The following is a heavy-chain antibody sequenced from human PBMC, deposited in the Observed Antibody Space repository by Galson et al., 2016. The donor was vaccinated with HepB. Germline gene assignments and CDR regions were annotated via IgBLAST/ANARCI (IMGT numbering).Heavy chain of an antibody. CDR2: ISHTDNT. D-gene: IGHD3-3*01. Sequence: LEWIGFISHTDNTYYNPSLTSRVTISVDRSKNQFSLKLNSVTAADTAMYYCARDRYDVLSGDPYWYFDLWGRGTLVTVSS. CDR3: ARDRYDVLSGDPYWYFDL. V-gene: IGHV4-30-2*01. J-gene: IGHJ2*01.